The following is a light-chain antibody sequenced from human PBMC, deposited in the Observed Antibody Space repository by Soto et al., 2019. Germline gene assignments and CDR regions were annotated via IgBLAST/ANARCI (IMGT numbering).Light chain of an antibody. CDR1: QSISSY. J-gene: IGKJ4*01. CDR2: AAS. CDR3: QQSYSTPRT. V-gene: IGKV1-39*01. Sequence: DIQMTQSPSSLSASVGDRVTMTVRASQSISSYLNCYQQKPGKAPKLLIYAASILHSGVPSRFSGSGSGTDFTLTISSLQPEDFATYYCQQSYSTPRTFGGGTKVDIK.